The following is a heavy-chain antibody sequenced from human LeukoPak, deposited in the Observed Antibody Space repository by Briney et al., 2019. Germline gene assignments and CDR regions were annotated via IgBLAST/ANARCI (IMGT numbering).Heavy chain of an antibody. V-gene: IGHV3-30*04. D-gene: IGHD2-21*02. Sequence: GGSLRLSCAASGFTFSSYAMHWVRQAPGKGLEWVAVISYDGSNKYYADSVKGRFTISRDNSKNTLYLQMNSLRAEDTAVYYCARALGGPLCGGDCYSDYWGQGTLVTVSS. J-gene: IGHJ4*02. CDR1: GFTFSSYA. CDR3: ARALGGPLCGGDCYSDY. CDR2: ISYDGSNK.